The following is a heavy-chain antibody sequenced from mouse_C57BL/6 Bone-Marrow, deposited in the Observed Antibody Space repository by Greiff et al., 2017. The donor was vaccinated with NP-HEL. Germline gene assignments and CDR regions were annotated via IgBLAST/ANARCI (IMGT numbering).Heavy chain of an antibody. CDR3: AKNTVVDLYWYFDV. D-gene: IGHD1-1*01. CDR2: IWRGGST. Sequence: VMLVESGPGLVQPSQSLSITCTVSGFSLTSYGVHWVRQSPGKGLEWLGVIWRGGSTDYNAAFMSRLSITKDNSKSQVFFKMNSLQADDTAIYYCAKNTVVDLYWYFDVWGTGTTVTVSS. V-gene: IGHV2-5*01. J-gene: IGHJ1*03. CDR1: GFSLTSYG.